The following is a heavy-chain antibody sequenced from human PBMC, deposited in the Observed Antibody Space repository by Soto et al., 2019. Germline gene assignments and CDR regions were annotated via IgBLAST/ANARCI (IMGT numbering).Heavy chain of an antibody. CDR3: ARESYYDYIWGSYRPFDY. J-gene: IGHJ4*02. Sequence: ALVKLSCKDSGYTFTGYYMHWVRQAPGQGLEWMGWINPNSGGTNYAQKFQGWVTMTRDTSISTAYMELSRLRSDDTAVYYCARESYYDYIWGSYRPFDYWGQGTLVTVSS. D-gene: IGHD3-16*02. CDR1: GYTFTGYY. CDR2: INPNSGGT. V-gene: IGHV1-2*04.